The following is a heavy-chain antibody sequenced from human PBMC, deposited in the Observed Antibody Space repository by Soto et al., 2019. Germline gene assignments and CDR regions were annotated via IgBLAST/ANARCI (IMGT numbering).Heavy chain of an antibody. CDR2: ISAYNGNT. CDR1: GYTFTSYG. D-gene: IGHD4-17*01. J-gene: IGHJ6*02. CDR3: ARGGTVTTRGALYYYGMDV. Sequence: QGQLVQSGAEVKKPGASVKVSCKASGYTFTSYGISWVRQAPGQGLEWMGWISAYNGNTNYAQKLQGRVTMTTDTSTSPAYMELRSLRSDDTAVYYCARGGTVTTRGALYYYGMDVWGQGTTVTVSS. V-gene: IGHV1-18*01.